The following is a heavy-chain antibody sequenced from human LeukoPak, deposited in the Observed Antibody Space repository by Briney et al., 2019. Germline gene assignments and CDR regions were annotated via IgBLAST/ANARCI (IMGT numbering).Heavy chain of an antibody. CDR3: ARHGVAAAGTPADY. D-gene: IGHD6-13*01. V-gene: IGHV4-59*08. J-gene: IGHJ4*02. CDR1: GGSISSYY. Sequence: SETLSLTCTVSGGSISSYYWSWIRQPPGKGLEWIGYIYYSGSTNYNPSLKSRVTISVDTSKNQFSLKLSSVTAADTAVYYCARHGVAAAGTPADYWGQGTLVTVSS. CDR2: IYYSGST.